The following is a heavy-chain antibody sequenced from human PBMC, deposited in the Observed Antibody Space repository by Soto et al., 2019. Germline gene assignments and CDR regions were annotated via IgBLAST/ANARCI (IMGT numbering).Heavy chain of an antibody. CDR3: ARGSIVGATSGYFDY. CDR1: GASIYTYY. V-gene: IGHV4-59*01. D-gene: IGHD1-26*01. J-gene: IGHJ4*02. Sequence: PSETLSLTCNVSGASIYTYYWNWIRQSPGKGLEWIGYISDGGSTNYNPSLESRVTISLDTSKKQVSLKLSSVTAADTAVYYCARGSIVGATSGYFDYWGQGTLVTVSS. CDR2: ISDGGST.